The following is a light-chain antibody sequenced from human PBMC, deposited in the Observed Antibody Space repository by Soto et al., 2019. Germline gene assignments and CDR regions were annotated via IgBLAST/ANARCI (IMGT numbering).Light chain of an antibody. CDR3: ETWDSSLRVVL. Sequence: QSVLTQPPSASGSPGQSVTISCTGTKNDIGVYDFVSWYQHHPGKAPRLIIYEVVQRPSGVPDRFSGSKSGNTASLTVSGLQAADEADYYCETWDSSLRVVLFGGGTKLTVL. CDR1: KNDIGVYDF. V-gene: IGLV2-8*01. J-gene: IGLJ2*01. CDR2: EVV.